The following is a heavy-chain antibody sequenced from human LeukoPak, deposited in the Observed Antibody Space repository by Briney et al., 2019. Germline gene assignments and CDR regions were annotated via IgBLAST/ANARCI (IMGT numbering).Heavy chain of an antibody. D-gene: IGHD2-15*01. CDR3: ARWYCGGGSCYSYYYGMDV. CDR1: GYTFTSYG. CDR2: ISAYSGNT. J-gene: IGHJ6*02. V-gene: IGHV1-18*01. Sequence: ASVKVSFKASGYTFTSYGISWVRQAPGQGLEWMGWISAYSGNTKYVQKLQGRVTMTTDSSTSTAYMELRSLTSDDTAVYYCARWYCGGGSCYSYYYGMDVWGQGTTVTVSS.